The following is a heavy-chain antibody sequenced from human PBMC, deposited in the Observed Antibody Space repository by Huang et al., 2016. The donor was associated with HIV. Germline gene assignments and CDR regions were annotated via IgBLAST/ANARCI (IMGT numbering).Heavy chain of an antibody. CDR1: GGSISSTSYY. Sequence: QLQLQESGPGLVKPSETLSLTCSVSGGSISSTSYYWGWIRQPPGKGLEWIGSIYYSGSTDYNPSIKSRVTISVDTSKNQFSLKLNSVTAADTAVYYCARRAYYDFWSGSLFDYWGQGTLVTVSS. CDR3: ARRAYYDFWSGSLFDY. CDR2: IYYSGST. V-gene: IGHV4-39*01. J-gene: IGHJ4*02. D-gene: IGHD3-3*01.